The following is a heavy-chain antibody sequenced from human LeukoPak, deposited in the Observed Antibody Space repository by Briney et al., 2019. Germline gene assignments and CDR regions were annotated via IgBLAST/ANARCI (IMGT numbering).Heavy chain of an antibody. CDR3: ARDRYYDILTGYPRAFDY. CDR1: GYTFTSYG. D-gene: IGHD3-9*01. J-gene: IGHJ4*02. Sequence: ASVKVSCKASGYTFTSYGISWVRQAPGQGLECMGWISAYNGNTNYAQKLQGRVTMTTDTSTSTAYMELRSLRSDDTAVYYCARDRYYDILTGYPRAFDYWGQGTLVTVSS. CDR2: ISAYNGNT. V-gene: IGHV1-18*01.